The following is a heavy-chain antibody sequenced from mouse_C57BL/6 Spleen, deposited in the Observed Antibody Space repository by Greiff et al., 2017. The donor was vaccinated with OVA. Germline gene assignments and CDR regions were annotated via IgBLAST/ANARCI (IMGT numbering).Heavy chain of an antibody. V-gene: IGHV5-17*01. CDR1: GFTFSDYG. J-gene: IGHJ4*01. CDR2: ISSGSSTI. D-gene: IGHD1-1*01. Sequence: EVKVEESGGGLVKPGGSLKLSCAASGFTFSDYGMHWVRQAPEKGLEWVAYISSGSSTIYYADTVKGRFTISRDNAKNTLFLQMTSLRSEDTAMYYCASTVVATRAMDYWGQGTSVTVSS. CDR3: ASTVVATRAMDY.